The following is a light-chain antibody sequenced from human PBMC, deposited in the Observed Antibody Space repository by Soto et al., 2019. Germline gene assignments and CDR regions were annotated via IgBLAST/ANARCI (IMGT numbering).Light chain of an antibody. V-gene: IGKV3-15*01. J-gene: IGKJ4*01. Sequence: EIVLTQSPGTLSLSPGERATLPCRASQSVSSYLAWYQQKPGQAPRLLISGASTGATGIPPRFRGSGSGTEFTLTVDTLQSEDIAIYYCQQYYHWPVTFGGGTKVDIK. CDR3: QQYYHWPVT. CDR2: GAS. CDR1: QSVSSY.